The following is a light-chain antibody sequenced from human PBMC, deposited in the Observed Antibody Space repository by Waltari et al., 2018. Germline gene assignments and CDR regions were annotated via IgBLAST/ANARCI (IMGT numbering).Light chain of an antibody. J-gene: IGKJ4*01. Sequence: EIVLTQSPATLSLSPGERATLYCRASQSIDNFLAWYQQKPGQAPRLLIYDSSNRATDIPARFSGSGSGTDFTLTISSLEPEDFAVYYWQQRSGWPPTVGGGTKVDI. CDR3: QQRSGWPPT. V-gene: IGKV3-11*01. CDR1: QSIDNF. CDR2: DSS.